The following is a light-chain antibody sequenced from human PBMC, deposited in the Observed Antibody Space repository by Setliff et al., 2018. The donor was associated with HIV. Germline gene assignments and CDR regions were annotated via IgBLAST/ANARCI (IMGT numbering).Light chain of an antibody. J-gene: IGKJ4*01. V-gene: IGKV4-1*01. CDR2: WAS. Sequence: DIVMTQSPDSLAVSLGARATITCKSSQSVLYSSNSENYLARYQQKPGQPPKLLISWASTRESGVPDRFSGSGSGTHFTLTIGSLQAEDVAVYYCQQYYTTPLTFGGGTKVDIK. CDR3: QQYYTTPLT. CDR1: QSVLYSSNSENY.